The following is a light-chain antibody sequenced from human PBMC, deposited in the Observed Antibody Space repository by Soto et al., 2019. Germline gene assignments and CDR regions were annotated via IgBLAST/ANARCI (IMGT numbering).Light chain of an antibody. CDR1: QSVSSKY. V-gene: IGKV3D-20*02. Sequence: EIVLTQSPGTLSLSPGERATLSCRASQSVSSKYLAWYQQKPGQAPRVLIYGTSIRATGIPARFGGSGSGTDFTLTINSLEPEDFAVYYCQQRSNWLWTFGQGTKVDIK. CDR2: GTS. J-gene: IGKJ1*01. CDR3: QQRSNWLWT.